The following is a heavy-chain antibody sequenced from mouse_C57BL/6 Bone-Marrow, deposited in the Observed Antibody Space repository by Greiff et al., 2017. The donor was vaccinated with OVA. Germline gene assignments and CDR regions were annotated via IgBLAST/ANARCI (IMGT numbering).Heavy chain of an antibody. V-gene: IGHV1-39*01. CDR1: GYSFTDSN. CDR2: INPNYGTT. J-gene: IGHJ1*03. CDR3: ARNCPLLRRLGYFDV. D-gene: IGHD1-1*01. Sequence: VQLKQSGPELVKPGASVKISCKASGYSFTDSNMNWVKQSNGKSLEWIGVINPNYGTTSYNQKFTGKATLTVDQSSSTAYMQLNSLTSEDSAVYYCARNCPLLRRLGYFDVWGTGTTVTVSS.